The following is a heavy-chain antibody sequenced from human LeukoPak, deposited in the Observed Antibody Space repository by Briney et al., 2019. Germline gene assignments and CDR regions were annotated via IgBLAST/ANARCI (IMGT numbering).Heavy chain of an antibody. V-gene: IGHV5-51*01. D-gene: IGHD2-2*01. CDR2: IYPGDSDT. Sequence: PGESLKIFCKGSGYTFTSYWIGWVRQMPGKGLELMGIIYPGDSDTRYSPSFQGQVTISADKSINTAYLQWSSLKASDTAIYYCVRRDTTSRYVAWFDPWGQGTPVTVSS. CDR3: VRRDTTSRYVAWFDP. CDR1: GYTFTSYW. J-gene: IGHJ5*02.